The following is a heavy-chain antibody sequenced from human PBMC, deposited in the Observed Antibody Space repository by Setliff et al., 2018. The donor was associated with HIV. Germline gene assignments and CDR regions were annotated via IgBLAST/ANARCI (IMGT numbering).Heavy chain of an antibody. CDR2: IYATGST. CDR1: DGSVSNQY. CDR3: ARYSSDHDAFDI. J-gene: IGHJ3*02. Sequence: SETLSLTCIVSDGSVSNQYWSWIRQTAGKGLEWIGRIYATGSTNYNPSLLSRLTISVDTSKNQFSLKLYSVTAADTALYYCARYSSDHDAFDIWGQGTMVTVSS. V-gene: IGHV4-4*07. D-gene: IGHD6-19*01.